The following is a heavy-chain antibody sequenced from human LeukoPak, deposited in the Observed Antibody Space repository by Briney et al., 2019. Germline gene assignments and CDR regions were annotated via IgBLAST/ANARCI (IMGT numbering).Heavy chain of an antibody. J-gene: IGHJ4*02. V-gene: IGHV3-49*03. CDR1: GFTFGDNL. CDR2: ISGGTT. Sequence: GGSLRLSCTASGFTFGDNLMSWFRQAPGKGLEWIGFISGGTTEYAASVKGRFTISRDDSTSIAYLQMNSLTTEDTAVYYCSRGSGWLSVYWGQGTLVTVSS. D-gene: IGHD6-19*01. CDR3: SRGSGWLSVY.